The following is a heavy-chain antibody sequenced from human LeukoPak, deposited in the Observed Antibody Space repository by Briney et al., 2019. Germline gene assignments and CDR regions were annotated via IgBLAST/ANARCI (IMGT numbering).Heavy chain of an antibody. J-gene: IGHJ3*02. V-gene: IGHV3-74*01. CDR3: ARETLINVDAFDI. Sequence: GGSLRLSCAASGFTFSGDWMHWVRQAPGKGLVWVSRINSDGSSTGYADSVKGRFTISRDNAKNTLYLQMNSLRAEDTAVYYCARETLINVDAFDIWGQGTMVTVSS. CDR1: GFTFSGDW. CDR2: INSDGSST. D-gene: IGHD3-16*01.